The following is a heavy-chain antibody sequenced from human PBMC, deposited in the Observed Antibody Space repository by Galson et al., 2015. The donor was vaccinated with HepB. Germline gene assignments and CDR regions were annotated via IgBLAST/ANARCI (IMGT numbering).Heavy chain of an antibody. CDR3: ARVRRSSVPRAYYYYMDV. CDR1: GGSISSGSYY. CDR2: IYTSGST. V-gene: IGHV4-61*02. J-gene: IGHJ6*03. D-gene: IGHD6-6*01. Sequence: TLSLTCTVSGGSISSGSYYWSWIRQPAGKGLEWIGRIYTSGSTNYNPSLKSRVTMSVDTSKNQFSPKLSSVTAADTAVYYCARVRRSSVPRAYYYYMDVWGKGTTVTVSS.